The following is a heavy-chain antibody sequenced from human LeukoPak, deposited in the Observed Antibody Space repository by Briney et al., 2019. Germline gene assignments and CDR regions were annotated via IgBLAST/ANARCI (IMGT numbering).Heavy chain of an antibody. J-gene: IGHJ4*02. V-gene: IGHV3-30*01. CDR1: GFTLSSYA. D-gene: IGHD7-27*01. CDR3: ARDLTGGGYFFDY. CDR2: ISYDGSNK. Sequence: PGGSLRLSCAASGFTLSSYAMHWVRQAPGKRLEWVAVISYDGSNKYYADSVKGRFTISRDNSKNTLYLQMNSLRAEDTAVYYCARDLTGGGYFFDYWGQGTLVTVSS.